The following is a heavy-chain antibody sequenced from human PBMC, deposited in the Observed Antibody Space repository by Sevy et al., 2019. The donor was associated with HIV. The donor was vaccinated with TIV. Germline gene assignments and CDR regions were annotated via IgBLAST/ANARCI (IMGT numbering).Heavy chain of an antibody. Sequence: GGSLRLSCAASGFTFSSYAMSWVRQAPGKGLEWVSAISGSGGSTYYADSVKGRFTISRDNSKNTLYLQMNSLRAEDTAVYYCATLPYYYGSGSYKSYYYYGMDVWGQRTTVTVSS. J-gene: IGHJ6*02. V-gene: IGHV3-23*01. CDR1: GFTFSSYA. D-gene: IGHD3-10*01. CDR2: ISGSGGST. CDR3: ATLPYYYGSGSYKSYYYYGMDV.